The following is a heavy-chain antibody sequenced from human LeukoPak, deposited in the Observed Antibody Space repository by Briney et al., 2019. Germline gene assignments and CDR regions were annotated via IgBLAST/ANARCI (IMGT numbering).Heavy chain of an antibody. D-gene: IGHD3-10*01. CDR3: ARQGVYSGSFDY. CDR2: FYYRGST. CDR1: GGSISSSSYY. V-gene: IGHV4-39*01. J-gene: IGHJ4*02. Sequence: SETLSLTCTVSGGSISSSSYYWGWIRLPPGKGLEWIVSFYYRGSTYYNPSLKSRVTISVDTSKNQFSLKLSSVTAADTAVYYCARQGVYSGSFDYWGQGTLVTVSS.